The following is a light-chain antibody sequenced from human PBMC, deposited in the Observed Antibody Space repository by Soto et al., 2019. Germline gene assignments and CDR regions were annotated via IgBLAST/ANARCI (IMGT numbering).Light chain of an antibody. J-gene: IGKJ1*01. Sequence: EVVLTQSPATLSLSPGERVTLSCGASQSVRGNYLAWYQQKPGLAPRLLIYDASTRATGIPDRFSGSGSGTDFTLTISRLEPEDFAVYYCQQYSTTLWTFGQGTKVEIK. CDR1: QSVRGNY. CDR2: DAS. CDR3: QQYSTTLWT. V-gene: IGKV3D-20*01.